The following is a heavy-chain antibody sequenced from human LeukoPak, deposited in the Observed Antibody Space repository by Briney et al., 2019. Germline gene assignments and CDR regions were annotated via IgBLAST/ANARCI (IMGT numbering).Heavy chain of an antibody. Sequence: GGSLRLSCAASGFTFSSHAMSWVRQATGKGLEWVSAISDSGGSTYYADSVKGRFTNSRDNSKNTLYLQMNSLRAEDTAVYYCAKGGYRGYDSGGYFDYWGQGTLVTVSS. CDR1: GFTFSSHA. V-gene: IGHV3-23*01. J-gene: IGHJ4*02. CDR3: AKGGYRGYDSGGYFDY. D-gene: IGHD5-12*01. CDR2: ISDSGGST.